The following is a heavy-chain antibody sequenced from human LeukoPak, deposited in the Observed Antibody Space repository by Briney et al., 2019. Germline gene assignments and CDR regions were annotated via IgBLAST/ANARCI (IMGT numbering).Heavy chain of an antibody. CDR2: ISGSGGST. J-gene: IGHJ4*02. CDR3: AKRTDYSNYGPFDY. D-gene: IGHD4-11*01. V-gene: IGHV3-23*01. CDR1: GFXFSSYA. Sequence: GGSLRLSCGASGFXFSSYAMSWVRQAPGKGLEWVSAISGSGGSTYYADSVKGRFTISRDNSKNTLFLQMNSLRAEDTAVYYCAKRTDYSNYGPFDYWGQGTLVTVSS.